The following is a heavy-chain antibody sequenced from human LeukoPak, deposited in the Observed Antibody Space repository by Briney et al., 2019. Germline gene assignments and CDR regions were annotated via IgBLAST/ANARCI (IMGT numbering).Heavy chain of an antibody. J-gene: IGHJ1*01. D-gene: IGHD3-22*01. CDR1: GFTFRSYG. V-gene: IGHV3-74*01. CDR3: ARTSAGDLYYYDSSGYFQQ. Sequence: GGSRRLSCAASGFTFRSYGMHWGRQAPGEGLGGVSRINSDGRRLSTADSVKGRFTLYRDHPHNPLYLQMTSLRAEDTAVYYCARTSAGDLYYYDSSGYFQQWPQGTLVPVFS. CDR2: INSDGRRL.